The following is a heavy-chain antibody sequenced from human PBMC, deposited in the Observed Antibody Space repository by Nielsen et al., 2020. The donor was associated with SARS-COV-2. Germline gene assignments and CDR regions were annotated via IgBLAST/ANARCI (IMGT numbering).Heavy chain of an antibody. CDR2: VNYRGGT. CDR3: ARSYGDYGEYFQH. J-gene: IGHJ1*01. D-gene: IGHD4-17*01. CDR1: GGSFGGYY. V-gene: IGHV4-34*01. Sequence: SETLSLTCAVYGGSFGGYYWSWIRQPPGKGLEWIGEVNYRGGTNYNPSLKSRVTISMDASKNQFSLKLSSVTAADTAVYYCARSYGDYGEYFQHWGQGTLVTVSS.